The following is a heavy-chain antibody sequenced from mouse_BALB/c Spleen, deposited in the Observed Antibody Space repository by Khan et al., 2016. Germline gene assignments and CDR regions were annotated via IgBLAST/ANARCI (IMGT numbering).Heavy chain of an antibody. CDR3: ATYGNYEGFAF. D-gene: IGHD2-10*02. J-gene: IGHJ3*01. CDR1: GYSITSGYY. Sequence: EVQLQESGPGLVKPSQSLSLTCSVTGYSITSGYYWNWIRQFPGNKLEWMGYISYDGSNNYNPSLKNRISITRDTSKNQFFLKLNSVTTEGTATYSCATYGNYEGFAFGGQGTLVTVSA. V-gene: IGHV3-6*02. CDR2: ISYDGSN.